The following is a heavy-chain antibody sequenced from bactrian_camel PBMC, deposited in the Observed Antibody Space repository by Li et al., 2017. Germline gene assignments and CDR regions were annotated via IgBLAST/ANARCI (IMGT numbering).Heavy chain of an antibody. Sequence: HVQLVESGGGSVQVGGSLSLSCAVSGDEYRGLCMGWFRQAPGREREEVATIDGYGTRTYAVSVKGRFTISQDNARNTLYLQMSSLNSEDTAMYYCKLQYFNRPRMTEVWGQGTQVTVS. D-gene: IGHD3*01. CDR3: KLQYFNRPRMTEV. CDR1: GDEYRGLC. V-gene: IGHV3S53*01. J-gene: IGHJ4*01. CDR2: IDGYGTR.